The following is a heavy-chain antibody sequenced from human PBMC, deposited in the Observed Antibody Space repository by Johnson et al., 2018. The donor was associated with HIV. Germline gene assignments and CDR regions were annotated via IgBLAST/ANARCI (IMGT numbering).Heavy chain of an antibody. Sequence: VQLVESGGGLVKPGGSLRLSCAASGFTFSSYWMHWVRQAPGKGLVWVSRINSDGSSTRYADSVKGRFTVSRDHAKNKLYLQMNSLRAEDTAVYYCARGAWSYCGGDCYGYPPDAFDIWGKGTMVTVSS. CDR2: INSDGSST. V-gene: IGHV3-74*02. D-gene: IGHD2-21*02. CDR3: ARGAWSYCGGDCYGYPPDAFDI. J-gene: IGHJ3*02. CDR1: GFTFSSYW.